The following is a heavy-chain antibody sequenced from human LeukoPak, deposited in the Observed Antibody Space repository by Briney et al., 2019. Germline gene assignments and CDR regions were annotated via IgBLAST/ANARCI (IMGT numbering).Heavy chain of an antibody. CDR3: ARQQMSSGWNRGAFDI. J-gene: IGHJ3*02. CDR1: GGSITSSSHY. V-gene: IGHV4-61*05. D-gene: IGHD6-19*01. Sequence: SETLSLTCTVSGGSITSSSHYWGWIRQPPGRGLEWIGYIYYSGSTNYNPSLKSRVTISVDTSKNQFSLKLSSVTAADTAVYYCARQQMSSGWNRGAFDIWGQGTMVTVSS. CDR2: IYYSGST.